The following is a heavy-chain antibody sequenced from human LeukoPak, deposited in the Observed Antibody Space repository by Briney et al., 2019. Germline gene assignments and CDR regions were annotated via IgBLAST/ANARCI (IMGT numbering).Heavy chain of an antibody. CDR2: IYYTGST. CDR3: ARDSHKRSGYLDY. D-gene: IGHD3-22*01. Sequence: SETLSLTCIVSGGSISSYYWSWIRQPPGKGLEWIGYIYYTGSTNYNPSLKSRVTISVDTSKNQFSLKLSSVTAADTAVYYCARDSHKRSGYLDYWGQGTLVTVSS. CDR1: GGSISSYY. V-gene: IGHV4-59*12. J-gene: IGHJ4*02.